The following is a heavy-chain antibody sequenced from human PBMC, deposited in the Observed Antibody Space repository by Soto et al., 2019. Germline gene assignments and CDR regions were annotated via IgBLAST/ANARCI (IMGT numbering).Heavy chain of an antibody. D-gene: IGHD3-10*01. V-gene: IGHV3-23*01. J-gene: IGHJ4*02. Sequence: EVQLLESGGGLVQPGGSLRLSCIASGFTFSNYAMNWVRQAPGKGLEWVSTLSGSGANTYYTDSVQGRFTISRDNSKNTLYLQMNSRRAEDTAVYYCARVLWFGQSSFLFYYWGQGALVTVSS. CDR1: GFTFSNYA. CDR2: LSGSGANT. CDR3: ARVLWFGQSSFLFYY.